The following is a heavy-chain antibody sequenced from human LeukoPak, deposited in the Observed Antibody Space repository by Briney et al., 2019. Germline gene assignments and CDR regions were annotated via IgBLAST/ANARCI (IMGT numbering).Heavy chain of an antibody. J-gene: IGHJ5*02. CDR3: ARDGIWSGHLLRFDP. Sequence: SETLSLTCTVSGGSISSYYWSWIRQPAGKGLEWIGRIYTSGSTNYNPSLKSRVTMSVDTSKNQFSLKLSSVTAADTAVYYCARDGIWSGHLLRFDPWGQGTLVTVSS. CDR1: GGSISSYY. CDR2: IYTSGST. D-gene: IGHD3-3*01. V-gene: IGHV4-4*07.